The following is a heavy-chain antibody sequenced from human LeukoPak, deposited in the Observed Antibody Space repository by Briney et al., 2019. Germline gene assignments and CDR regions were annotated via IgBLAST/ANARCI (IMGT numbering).Heavy chain of an antibody. CDR3: ARGSSMVRGVIVDYYGMDV. D-gene: IGHD3-10*01. J-gene: IGHJ6*02. V-gene: IGHV3-13*01. CDR1: GFTFSSYG. CDR2: IGTAGDT. Sequence: GRSLRLSCAASGFTFSSYGMHWVRQATGKGLEWVSAIGTAGDTYYPGSVKGRFTISRENAKNSLYLQMNSLRAGDTAVYYCARGSSMVRGVIVDYYGMDVWGQGTTVTVSS.